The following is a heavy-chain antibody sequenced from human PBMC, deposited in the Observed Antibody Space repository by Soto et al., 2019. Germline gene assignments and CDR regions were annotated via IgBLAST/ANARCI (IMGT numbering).Heavy chain of an antibody. CDR3: AKGRGGSGSLTPRVDF. CDR1: GFTFNNYA. Sequence: EVQLLESGGGLVQPGGSLRLSCAASGFTFNNYAMTWVRQAPGKGLEWVSAISGGGDNTSYADSVKGRFTVSRDGSKNTLYLQMGSLRAEDTALYYCAKGRGGSGSLTPRVDFWGKGTLVTVSS. D-gene: IGHD3-10*01. J-gene: IGHJ4*02. CDR2: ISGGGDNT. V-gene: IGHV3-23*01.